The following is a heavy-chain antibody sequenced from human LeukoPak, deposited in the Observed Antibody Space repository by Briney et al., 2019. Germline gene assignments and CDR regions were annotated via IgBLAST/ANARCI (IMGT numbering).Heavy chain of an antibody. D-gene: IGHD3-10*01. J-gene: IGHJ4*02. Sequence: GASVKVSCKASGGTFSSYAISWVRQAPGQGLEWMGGIIPIFGTANYAQKFQGRVTITADESTSTAYMELSSLRSEDTAVYYCARGKVDGSGSYGYWGQGTLVTVSS. CDR1: GGTFSSYA. CDR3: ARGKVDGSGSYGY. CDR2: IIPIFGTA. V-gene: IGHV1-69*13.